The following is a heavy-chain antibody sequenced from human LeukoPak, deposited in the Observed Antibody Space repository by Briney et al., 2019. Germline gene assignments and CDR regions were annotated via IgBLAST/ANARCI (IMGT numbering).Heavy chain of an antibody. CDR1: GFTFTSYT. J-gene: IGHJ4*02. Sequence: PGGSLRLSCAASGFTFTSYTMSWVRQAPGKGLEWVSPISGSGGSTDYADSVKGRFTISRDNSKNTVYVQMNSLRAEDTAVYYCAKGSGYGGPPDWGQGTLVTVSA. D-gene: IGHD5-12*01. CDR2: ISGSGGST. CDR3: AKGSGYGGPPD. V-gene: IGHV3-23*01.